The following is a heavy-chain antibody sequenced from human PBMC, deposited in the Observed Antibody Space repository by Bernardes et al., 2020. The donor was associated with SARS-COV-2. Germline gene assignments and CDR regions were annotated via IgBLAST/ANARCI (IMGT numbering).Heavy chain of an antibody. J-gene: IGHJ4*02. D-gene: IGHD4-17*01. V-gene: IGHV4-39*01. Sequence: SETLSLTCTVSGGSISSSSYYWGWIRQPPGKGLEWIGSIYYSGSTYYNPSLKSRVTISVDTSKNQFSLKLSSVTAADTAVYYCARLVGDYGGNSVLYWGQGTLVTVSS. CDR1: GGSISSSSYY. CDR3: ARLVGDYGGNSVLY. CDR2: IYYSGST.